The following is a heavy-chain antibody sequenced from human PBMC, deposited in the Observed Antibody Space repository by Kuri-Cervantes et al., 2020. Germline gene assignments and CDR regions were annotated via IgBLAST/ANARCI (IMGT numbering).Heavy chain of an antibody. CDR1: GYTFTSYG. V-gene: IGHV1-18*01. Sequence: ASVKVSCKASGYTFTSYGISWVRQAPGQGLEWMGWISAYNGNTNYAQKLQGRVTMTTDTSTGTVYMELRSLTSDDTAVYYSARAPAGIAARPLDYWGRGTLVTVSS. J-gene: IGHJ4*02. CDR2: ISAYNGNT. D-gene: IGHD6-6*01. CDR3: ARAPAGIAARPLDY.